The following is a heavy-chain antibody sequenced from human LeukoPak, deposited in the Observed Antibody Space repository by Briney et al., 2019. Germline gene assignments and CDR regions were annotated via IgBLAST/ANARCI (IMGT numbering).Heavy chain of an antibody. Sequence: PGGSLRLSCAASGFTVSSNYMSWVRQAPGTGLEWVSVIYSGGSTYYADSVKGRFTISRHNSKNTLYLQMNSLRAEDTAVYYCARSLYSSSWYGWFDPWGQGTLVTVSS. CDR2: IYSGGST. CDR1: GFTVSSNY. D-gene: IGHD6-13*01. V-gene: IGHV3-53*04. CDR3: ARSLYSSSWYGWFDP. J-gene: IGHJ5*02.